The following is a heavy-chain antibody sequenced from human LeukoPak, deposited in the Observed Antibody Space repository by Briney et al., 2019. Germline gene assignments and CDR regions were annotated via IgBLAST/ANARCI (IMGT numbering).Heavy chain of an antibody. CDR3: ARDRERSAGKPQYYFDY. CDR1: GGSISSYY. V-gene: IGHV4-59*01. Sequence: SETLSLTCTVSGGSISSYYWSWIRQPPGKGLEWIGYIYYSGSTNYNPSLKSRVTISVDTSKNQFSLKLSSATAADTAVYYCARDRERSAGKPQYYFDYWGQGTLVTVSS. J-gene: IGHJ4*02. CDR2: IYYSGST. D-gene: IGHD6-19*01.